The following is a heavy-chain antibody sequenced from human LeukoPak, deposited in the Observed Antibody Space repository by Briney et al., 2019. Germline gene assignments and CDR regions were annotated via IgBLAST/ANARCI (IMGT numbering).Heavy chain of an antibody. D-gene: IGHD1-26*01. CDR1: GGSISSSSYY. Sequence: SETLSLTCTVSGGSISSSSYYWGWIRQPPGKGLEWIGSIYYSGSTYYDPSLKSRVTISVDTSKNQFSLKLSSVTAADTAVYYCARERDEVEATGGAFDIWGQGIMVTVSS. J-gene: IGHJ3*02. CDR3: ARERDEVEATGGAFDI. V-gene: IGHV4-39*02. CDR2: IYYSGST.